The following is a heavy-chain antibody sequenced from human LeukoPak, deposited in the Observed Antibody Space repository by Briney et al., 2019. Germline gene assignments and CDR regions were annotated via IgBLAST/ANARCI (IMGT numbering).Heavy chain of an antibody. CDR1: GGSFSGYY. V-gene: IGHV4-34*01. CDR2: INHSGST. CDR3: ARAHDKQLPAAIAYFDY. Sequence: SETLSLTRAVYGGSFSGYYWSWIRQPPGKGLEWIGEINHSGSTNYNPSLKSRVTISVDTSKNQFSLKLSSVTAADTAVYYCARAHDKQLPAAIAYFDYWGQGTLVTVSS. J-gene: IGHJ4*02. D-gene: IGHD2-2*01.